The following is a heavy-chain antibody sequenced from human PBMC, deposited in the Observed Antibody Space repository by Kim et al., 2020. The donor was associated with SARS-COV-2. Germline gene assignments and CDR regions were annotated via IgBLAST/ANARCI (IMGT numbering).Heavy chain of an antibody. J-gene: IGHJ4*02. V-gene: IGHV5-51*01. Sequence: SYRPSFQGQVTISADKSISTAYLQWSSLKAAETAMYYCARQVEPHRYFDYWGQGTLVTVSS. CDR3: ARQVEPHRYFDY. D-gene: IGHD2-2*01.